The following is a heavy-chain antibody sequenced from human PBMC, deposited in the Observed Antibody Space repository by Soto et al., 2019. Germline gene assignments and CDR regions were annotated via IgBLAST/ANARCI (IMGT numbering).Heavy chain of an antibody. CDR2: IWYDGSNK. V-gene: IGHV3-33*01. CDR1: GMTLSGYG. J-gene: IGHJ4*02. CDR3: ARDRLYGDSYSFDY. D-gene: IGHD4-17*01. Sequence: HGGSLRLSCASSGMTLSGYGMHLVRQAPGKGLEWVAVIWYDGSNKYYADSVKGRFTISRDNSKNTLYLQMNSLRAEDTAVYYCARDRLYGDSYSFDYWGQGTLVTV.